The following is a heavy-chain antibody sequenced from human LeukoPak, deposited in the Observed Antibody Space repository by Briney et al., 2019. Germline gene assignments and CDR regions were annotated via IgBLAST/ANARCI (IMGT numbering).Heavy chain of an antibody. D-gene: IGHD3-3*01. J-gene: IGHJ5*02. Sequence: ASVKVSCKASGYTFTNYGISWVRQAPGQGLEWMGWISVYNGNTKYAQKLQGRVTMTTDTSTSTAQMELRSLRSDDTAVYHCARDSVTYYDFWSGYYAWFDPWGQGTLVTVSS. CDR1: GYTFTNYG. CDR2: ISVYNGNT. CDR3: ARDSVTYYDFWSGYYAWFDP. V-gene: IGHV1-18*01.